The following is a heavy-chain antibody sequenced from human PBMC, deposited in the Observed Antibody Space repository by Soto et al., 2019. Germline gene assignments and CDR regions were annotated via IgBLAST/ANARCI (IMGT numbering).Heavy chain of an antibody. CDR3: ASPGVVLVAATTAFDI. D-gene: IGHD2-15*01. V-gene: IGHV3-11*04. CDR2: ISSSGSTI. Sequence: PGGSLTLSCAPSGLTFSDSYMSWIHQAPGKELEWVSYISSSGSTIYYADSMKGRFTISRDNAKNSLYLQMNSLRAEDTAVYYCASPGVVLVAATTAFDIWGQGTMDT. CDR1: GLTFSDSY. J-gene: IGHJ3*02.